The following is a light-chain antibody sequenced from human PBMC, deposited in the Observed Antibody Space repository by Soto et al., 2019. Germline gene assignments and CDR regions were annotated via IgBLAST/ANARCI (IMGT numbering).Light chain of an antibody. Sequence: QSALTQPASVSGSPGQSITISCTGTSSDVATYNYVSWYQQHPGKAPKFMIYEVSNRPSGVSNRFSGSKSGNTASLTISGLQAEDEADYYCSSYTSTSTVVFGGGTKLTVL. J-gene: IGLJ2*01. CDR3: SSYTSTSTVV. CDR2: EVS. CDR1: SSDVATYNY. V-gene: IGLV2-14*01.